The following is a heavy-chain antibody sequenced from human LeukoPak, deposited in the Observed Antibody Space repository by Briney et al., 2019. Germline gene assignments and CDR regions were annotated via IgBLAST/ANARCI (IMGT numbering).Heavy chain of an antibody. CDR1: GFSFSDHY. D-gene: IGHD3-9*01. J-gene: IGHJ5*02. V-gene: IGHV4-39*01. CDR3: ASQTGYYKNCFDP. CDR2: VSYSGST. Sequence: PGGSLRLSCAASGFSFSDHYMDWVRQAPGKGLEWIGSVSYSGSTYYNPSLRSRVTISVDTSKNQFSLKVRSVTAADTAFYYCASQTGYYKNCFDPWGQGTLVTVSS.